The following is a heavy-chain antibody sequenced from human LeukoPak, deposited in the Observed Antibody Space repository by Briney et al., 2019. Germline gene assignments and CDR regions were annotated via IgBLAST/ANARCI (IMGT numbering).Heavy chain of an antibody. V-gene: IGHV1-69*05. D-gene: IGHD5-18*01. CDR3: ARGIAYSYGYDYFDY. CDR1: GDTFSSHG. CDR2: IMSMIGTT. Sequence: SVKVSCKASGDTFSSHGFSWVRQAPGQGLEWMGGIMSMIGTTYYAQKFQGRLTITTDDSTSTAHMELSSLRSEDTAMYFCARGIAYSYGYDYFDYWGQGTLVTVSS. J-gene: IGHJ4*02.